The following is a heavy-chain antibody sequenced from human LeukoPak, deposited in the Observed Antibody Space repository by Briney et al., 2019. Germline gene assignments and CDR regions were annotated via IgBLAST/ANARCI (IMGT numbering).Heavy chain of an antibody. Sequence: ASVKVSCKASGYTFTSYAMHWVRQAPGQRLEWMGWINTNTGNPTYAQGFTGRFVFSLDTSVSTAYLQISSLKAEDTAVYYCARYMYYDILTGKLYGMDVWGQGTTVTVSS. CDR1: GYTFTSYA. CDR2: INTNTGNP. D-gene: IGHD3-9*01. CDR3: ARYMYYDILTGKLYGMDV. J-gene: IGHJ6*02. V-gene: IGHV7-4-1*02.